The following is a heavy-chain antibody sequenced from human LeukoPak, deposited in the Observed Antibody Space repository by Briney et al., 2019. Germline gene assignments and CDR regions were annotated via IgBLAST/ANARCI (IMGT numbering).Heavy chain of an antibody. CDR1: GYTFTDYY. Sequence: AAVKVSCKASGYTFTDYYRHWVRQAPGQGLEWMGWINPNSAGTNSSQKFQGRVTNTRDTSITNAYMELSRLRSDDTAVYYCARGGMTMVRKFIITTFDPWGQGTLVTVSS. CDR2: INPNSAGT. CDR3: ARGGMTMVRKFIITTFDP. D-gene: IGHD3-10*01. V-gene: IGHV1-2*02. J-gene: IGHJ5*02.